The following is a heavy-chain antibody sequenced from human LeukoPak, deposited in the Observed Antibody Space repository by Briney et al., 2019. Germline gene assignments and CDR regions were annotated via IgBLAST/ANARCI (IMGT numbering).Heavy chain of an antibody. CDR3: ARDPLPLYGRSSWYGPIDY. CDR1: GYSISSGYY. Sequence: SETLSLTCTVSGYSISSGYYWGWIRPPPGKGLEWIGSIYHSGSTYYNPSLKSRLTMSVDTSKNLFSLKLSSVTAADTAVYYCARDPLPLYGRSSWYGPIDYWGQGTLVTVSS. J-gene: IGHJ4*02. D-gene: IGHD6-13*01. V-gene: IGHV4-38-2*02. CDR2: IYHSGST.